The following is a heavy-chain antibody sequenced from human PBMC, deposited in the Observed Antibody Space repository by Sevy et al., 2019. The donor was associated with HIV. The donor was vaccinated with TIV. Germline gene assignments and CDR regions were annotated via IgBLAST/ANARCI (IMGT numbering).Heavy chain of an antibody. D-gene: IGHD3-22*01. CDR2: IKQDGSEK. Sequence: GGYLRLSCAASGFTFSSYWMSWVRQAPGKGLEWVANIKQDGSEKYYVDSVKGRFTISRDNAKNSLYLQMNSLRAEDTAVYYCARDYPNNYYDSSGTNYYYGMDVWGQGTTVTVSS. V-gene: IGHV3-7*01. CDR3: ARDYPNNYYDSSGTNYYYGMDV. CDR1: GFTFSSYW. J-gene: IGHJ6*02.